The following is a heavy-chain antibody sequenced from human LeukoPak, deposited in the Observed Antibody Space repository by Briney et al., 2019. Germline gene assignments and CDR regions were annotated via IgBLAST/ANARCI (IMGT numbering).Heavy chain of an antibody. D-gene: IGHD6-13*01. V-gene: IGHV4-4*03. J-gene: IGHJ2*01. CDR1: GGSISSSKW. CDR3: TAASGSYWYFDL. Sequence: PETLSLTCAVSGGSISSSKWWSWVRQPPGKGLEWIGEIYHSGSSNHNPSLKSRLTISVDTSKSQFSLRLSSVTAADTAVYYCTAASGSYWYFDLWGRGTLVTVSS. CDR2: IYHSGSS.